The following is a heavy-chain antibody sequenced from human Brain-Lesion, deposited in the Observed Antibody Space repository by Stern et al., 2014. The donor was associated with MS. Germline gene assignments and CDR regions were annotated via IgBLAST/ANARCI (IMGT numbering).Heavy chain of an antibody. V-gene: IGHV4-61*02. Sequence: QLQLQESGPGLVKPSQTLSLTCTVSGGSISSGSDYWSWIRQPVGKGLEWIGRIHASGSAFYTPSLKSRVTISTDTSMNQFSLERNAATAADTAIYYCASGYRIFDYWGQGILVTVSS. CDR3: ASGYRIFDY. CDR2: IHASGSA. J-gene: IGHJ4*02. CDR1: GGSISSGSDY. D-gene: IGHD5-18*01.